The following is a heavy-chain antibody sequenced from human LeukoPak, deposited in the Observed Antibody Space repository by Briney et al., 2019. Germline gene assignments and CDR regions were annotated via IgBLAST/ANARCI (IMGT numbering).Heavy chain of an antibody. D-gene: IGHD2-15*01. CDR3: AKDHRSGGSCSSDY. CDR2: VSGSGGST. V-gene: IGHV3-23*01. Sequence: GASLRLSCADSEFTFSCYAMSRVRHPPGKVLECVSVVSGSGGSTYYADSVKGRFTISRDNSKHTLYLQMNSLRAEDTAVYYCAKDHRSGGSCSSDYWGQGTLVTVSS. J-gene: IGHJ4*02. CDR1: EFTFSCYA.